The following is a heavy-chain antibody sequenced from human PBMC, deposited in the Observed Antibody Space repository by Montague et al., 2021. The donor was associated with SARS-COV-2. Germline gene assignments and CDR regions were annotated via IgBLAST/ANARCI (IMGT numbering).Heavy chain of an antibody. D-gene: IGHD3-10*01. CDR2: VSGGVGYT. V-gene: IGHV3-23*01. Sequence: SLRLSCAASGFTFSAYAMNWVRQDPGRGLEWAAGVSGGVGYTYYADSVKGRFTISRDNSKKALYLQMNTLRPEDTAVYYCAKGMDRMFQGIIIWKNGDYFDYWGQGTLVAVSS. J-gene: IGHJ4*01. CDR1: GFTFSAYA. CDR3: AKGMDRMFQGIIIWKNGDYFDY.